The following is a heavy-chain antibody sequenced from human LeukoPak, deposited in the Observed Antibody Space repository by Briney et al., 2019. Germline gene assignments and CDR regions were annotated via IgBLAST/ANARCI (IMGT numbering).Heavy chain of an antibody. CDR1: GDSIRSHY. Sequence: SETLSLTCTVSGDSIRSHYWSWLRQPTGKGLDWIGCIYYSGSTTSNPSLKRRVTISVDTSKNQISLTLSSVTTADTAVYYCATGPTWLDPWGQGTLVTVSS. J-gene: IGHJ5*02. CDR3: ATGPTWLDP. V-gene: IGHV4-59*11. CDR2: IYYSGST.